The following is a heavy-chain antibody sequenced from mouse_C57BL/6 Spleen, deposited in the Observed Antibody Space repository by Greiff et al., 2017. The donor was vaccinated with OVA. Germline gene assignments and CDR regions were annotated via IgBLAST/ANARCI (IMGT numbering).Heavy chain of an antibody. CDR3: ASSVVATDY. D-gene: IGHD1-1*01. CDR1: GYTFTSYW. V-gene: IGHV1-69*01. J-gene: IGHJ2*01. Sequence: QVQLQQPGAELVMPGASVKLSCKASGYTFTSYWMHWVKQRPGQGLEWIGEIDPSDSYTNYNQKFKGKSTLTVDKSSSTAYMQLSSLTSEDSAVYYCASSVVATDYWGKGTTLTVSS. CDR2: IDPSDSYT.